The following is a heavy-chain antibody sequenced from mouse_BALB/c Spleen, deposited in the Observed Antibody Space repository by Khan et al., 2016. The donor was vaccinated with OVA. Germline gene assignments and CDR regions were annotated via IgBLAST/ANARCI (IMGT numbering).Heavy chain of an antibody. CDR2: INTLTGEP. J-gene: IGHJ1*01. Sequence: QIQLVQSGPELKKPGETVKISCKASGYTFTNYRMNWMKQAPEKGLKWMGWINTLTGEPTYGDDFKGRFVFSLATSARTAYLQISNLKNEDMATYFCARETSYWYFDAWGAGTTVTVSS. CDR1: GYTFTNYR. CDR3: ARETSYWYFDA. D-gene: IGHD1-3*01. V-gene: IGHV9-1*02.